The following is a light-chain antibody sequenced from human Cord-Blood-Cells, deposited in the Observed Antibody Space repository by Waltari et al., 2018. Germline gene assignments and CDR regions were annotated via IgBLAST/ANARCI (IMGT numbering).Light chain of an antibody. J-gene: IGKJ4*01. CDR2: AAS. Sequence: DIQMTQPPSSLSASVGDRVTITYRASQSISSNFNWYQQKPGKAPKLLIYAASSMQSSVPSRFSGSGSGTDVTLTISSLQPEDFAAYYCQQNYSSPLTFGGGTKVEIK. V-gene: IGKV1-39*01. CDR1: QSISSN. CDR3: QQNYSSPLT.